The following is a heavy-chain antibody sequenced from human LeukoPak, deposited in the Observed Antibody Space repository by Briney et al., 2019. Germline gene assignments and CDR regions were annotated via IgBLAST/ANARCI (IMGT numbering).Heavy chain of an antibody. J-gene: IGHJ6*04. D-gene: IGHD3-9*01. V-gene: IGHV3-21*01. Sequence: GGSLRLSCAASGFTFSSYSMNWVRQAPGKGLEWVSSISSSSSYIYYADSVKGRFTISRDNAKNSLYLQMNSLRAEDTAVYYCARDSVPLEPILTGYYFYYGMDVWAKGPRSPSPQ. CDR3: ARDSVPLEPILTGYYFYYGMDV. CDR2: ISSSSSYI. CDR1: GFTFSSYS.